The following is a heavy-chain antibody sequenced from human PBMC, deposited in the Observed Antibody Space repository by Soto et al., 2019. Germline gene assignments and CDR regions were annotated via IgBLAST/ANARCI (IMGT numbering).Heavy chain of an antibody. D-gene: IGHD6-25*01. CDR2: IYHSGST. CDR1: GGSISSGGYS. Sequence: SETLSLTCAVSGGSISSGGYSWSWIRQPPGKGLEWIGYIYHSGSTYYNPSLKRRVTISVDTSKNQFSLKLNSVTAADTAVYYCARGSRVKIPAASGRDYYYHGLDVWGQGTAVTVSS. CDR3: ARGSRVKIPAASGRDYYYHGLDV. V-gene: IGHV4-30-2*01. J-gene: IGHJ6*02.